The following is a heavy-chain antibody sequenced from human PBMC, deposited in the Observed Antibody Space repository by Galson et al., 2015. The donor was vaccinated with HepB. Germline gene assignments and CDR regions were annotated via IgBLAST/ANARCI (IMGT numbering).Heavy chain of an antibody. D-gene: IGHD2-2*01. Sequence: SLRLSCAASGFTFSSYAMHWVRQAPGKGLEWVAVISYDGSNKYYADSVKGRFTISRDNSKNTLYLQMNSLRAEDTAVYYCARGSAAIVAWFDPWGQGTLVTVSS. V-gene: IGHV3-30*04. CDR2: ISYDGSNK. J-gene: IGHJ5*02. CDR1: GFTFSSYA. CDR3: ARGSAAIVAWFDP.